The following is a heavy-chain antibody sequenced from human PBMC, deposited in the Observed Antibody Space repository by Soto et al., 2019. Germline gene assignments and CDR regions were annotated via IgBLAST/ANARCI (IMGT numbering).Heavy chain of an antibody. V-gene: IGHV3-30-3*01. J-gene: IGHJ6*02. Sequence: PGGSLRLSCAASGFTFSSYAMHWVRQAPGKGLEWVAVISHDGSNKYYADSVKGRFTISRDNSKNTLYLQMNSLRAEDTAVYYCAREVDSSSWYVYYYYYYGMDVWGQGATVTVSS. CDR3: AREVDSSSWYVYYYYYYGMDV. D-gene: IGHD6-13*01. CDR1: GFTFSSYA. CDR2: ISHDGSNK.